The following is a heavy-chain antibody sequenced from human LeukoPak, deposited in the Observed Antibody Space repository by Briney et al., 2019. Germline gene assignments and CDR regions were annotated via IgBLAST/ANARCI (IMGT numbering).Heavy chain of an antibody. D-gene: IGHD3-10*01. Sequence: GRSLSLSCAASGFTFSSYGMHWVRQAPGKGLEWVAVISYDGSNKYYADSVKGRFTISRDNAQNSLYLQMNTLRPEDSAVYYCARDLGRFGEDSTNDYWGQGTLVTVSS. CDR2: ISYDGSNK. V-gene: IGHV3-30*03. J-gene: IGHJ4*02. CDR3: ARDLGRFGEDSTNDY. CDR1: GFTFSSYG.